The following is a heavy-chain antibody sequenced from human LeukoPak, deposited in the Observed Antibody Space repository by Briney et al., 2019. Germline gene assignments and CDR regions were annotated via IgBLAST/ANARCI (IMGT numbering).Heavy chain of an antibody. CDR2: INHGGST. Sequence: PSETLSLTCAVDGGSFSGYYWSWIRQPPGKGLEWIGEINHGGSTYYNPSLNSRVTISRDTSKKQLSLKVTSVTAADSAVYYCAMATIGDPFDIWGQGTMVTVS. J-gene: IGHJ3*02. CDR1: GGSFSGYY. V-gene: IGHV4-34*01. D-gene: IGHD5-12*01. CDR3: AMATIGDPFDI.